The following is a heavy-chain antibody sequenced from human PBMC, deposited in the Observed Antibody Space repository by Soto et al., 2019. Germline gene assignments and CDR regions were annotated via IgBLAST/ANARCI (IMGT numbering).Heavy chain of an antibody. CDR1: GFTFSSYG. D-gene: IGHD3-9*01. V-gene: IGHV3-30*18. CDR3: AKRYYDILTGYYMDFDY. J-gene: IGHJ4*02. CDR2: ISYDASKK. Sequence: QVQLVESGGGVVQPGRSLRLSCAASGFTFSSYGMHWVRQAPGKGLEWVAVISYDASKKYYTDSVKGRFTISRDNSKNTLYLQMNSLRAEDTAVYYCAKRYYDILTGYYMDFDYWGQGTLVTVSS.